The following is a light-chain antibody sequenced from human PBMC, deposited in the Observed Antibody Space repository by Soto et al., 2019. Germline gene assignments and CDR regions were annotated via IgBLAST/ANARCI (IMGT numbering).Light chain of an antibody. CDR2: LEGSGGY. J-gene: IGLJ2*01. CDR1: SGHSSYI. V-gene: IGLV4-60*03. Sequence: QPVLTQSSSASASLGSSVKLTCTLSSGHSSYIIAWHQQQPGKAPRYLMKLEGSGGYNKGSGVPDRFSGSSSGADRYLTISNLQSEDEADYYCETWDSNTRVFGGGTKVTVL. CDR3: ETWDSNTRV.